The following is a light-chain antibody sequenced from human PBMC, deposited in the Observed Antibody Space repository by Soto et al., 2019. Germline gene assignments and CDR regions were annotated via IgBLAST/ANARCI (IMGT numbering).Light chain of an antibody. J-gene: IGKJ5*01. V-gene: IGKV3-15*01. CDR3: QKYNNWPTIT. Sequence: IVLTQSPRNLPFVPGERATPSGRASQSVSRNLAWNQQKPGQAPRLLIYGASTRATGIPDRFSGSGSGTEFSLTISSLQPEDFAVSYCQKYNNWPTITFGQGTRLENK. CDR1: QSVSRN. CDR2: GAS.